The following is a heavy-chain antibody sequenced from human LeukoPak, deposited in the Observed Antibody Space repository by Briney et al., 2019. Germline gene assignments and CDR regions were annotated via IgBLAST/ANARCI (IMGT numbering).Heavy chain of an antibody. J-gene: IGHJ4*02. CDR3: ARDVRVPHDF. V-gene: IGHV3-74*01. D-gene: IGHD1-1*01. CDR1: GFNLSNSW. Sequence: PGGSLRLSCAASGFNLSNSWMHWLRQAPGKGLLWVSRIDPDGNTDYADSVKGRYTLSRDNAKNTLYLQMNSLRAEDSAVYRCARDVRVPHDFWGQGTLVIVSS. CDR2: IDPDGNT.